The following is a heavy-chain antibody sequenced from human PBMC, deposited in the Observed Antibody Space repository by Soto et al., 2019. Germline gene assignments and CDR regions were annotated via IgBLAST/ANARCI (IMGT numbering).Heavy chain of an antibody. CDR1: GFTFSSYA. D-gene: IGHD3-3*01. V-gene: IGHV3-64*04. CDR3: ARVAPPYDFWSGYIGNWFDP. J-gene: IGHJ5*02. CDR2: ISSNGGST. Sequence: PGGSLRLSCSASGFTFSSYAMHWVRQAPGKGLEYVSAISSNGGSTYYADSVKGRFTISRDNSKNTLYLQMNSLRAEDTAVYYCARVAPPYDFWSGYIGNWFDPWGQGTLVTVSS.